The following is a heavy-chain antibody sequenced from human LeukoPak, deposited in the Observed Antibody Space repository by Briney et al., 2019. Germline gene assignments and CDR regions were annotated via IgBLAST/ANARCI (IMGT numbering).Heavy chain of an antibody. CDR2: IISKANSYAT. CDR1: GFTFSGSA. J-gene: IGHJ3*02. D-gene: IGHD5-24*01. V-gene: IGHV3-73*01. CDR3: NTDPVMATIVADAFDI. Sequence: GGSLRLSCAASGFTFSGSAMHWVRQASGKRLEWVCRIISKANSYATAYAASVKGRFTISRDDSKNTAYLQMNSLKTEDTAVYYCNTDPVMATIVADAFDIWGQGTMVSV.